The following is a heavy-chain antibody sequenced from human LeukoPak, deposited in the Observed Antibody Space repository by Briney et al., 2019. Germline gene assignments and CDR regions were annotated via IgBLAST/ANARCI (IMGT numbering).Heavy chain of an antibody. D-gene: IGHD1-7*01. CDR3: ARDGMDGTIFDY. V-gene: IGHV3-9*01. J-gene: IGHJ4*02. Sequence: GGSLRLSCAASGFNFDDYAMHWVRQAPGKGLEWVSGISWNSGNIGYADSVKGRFTISRDNAKDSLYLQMNSLRAEDTAVYYCARDGMDGTIFDYWGQGTLVTVSS. CDR2: ISWNSGNI. CDR1: GFNFDDYA.